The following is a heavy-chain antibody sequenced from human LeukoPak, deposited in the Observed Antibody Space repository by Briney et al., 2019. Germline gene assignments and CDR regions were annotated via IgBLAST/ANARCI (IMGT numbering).Heavy chain of an antibody. CDR1: GFSVSTDF. CDR2: IYTDGRT. CDR3: ARVWELAYDY. V-gene: IGHV3-53*01. Sequence: GGSLRLSCAASGFSVSTDFMSWVRQAPGKGLEWVSLIYTDGRTFYADTVKGRFTISRDISKNTVDLQVNSLRVEDTAVYYCARVWELAYDYWGQGTLVTVFS. D-gene: IGHD3-3*02. J-gene: IGHJ4*02.